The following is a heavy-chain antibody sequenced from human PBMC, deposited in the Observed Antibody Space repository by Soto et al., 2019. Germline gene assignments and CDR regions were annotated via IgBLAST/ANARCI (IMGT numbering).Heavy chain of an antibody. CDR2: ISPYSGHT. CDR3: ARDRCTTAKCYTHHLDV. Sequence: QGQLVQSGGEVTKPGASVKVSWNSSGYTFSSYGISWVRQAPGQGLEWMGWISPYSGHTKEAPKVQGRITLTTETSTGTAYMELRSLASDDTAVYYCARDRCTTAKCYTHHLDVWGQGTTVIVSS. D-gene: IGHD2-8*01. CDR1: GYTFSSYG. V-gene: IGHV1-18*04. J-gene: IGHJ6*02.